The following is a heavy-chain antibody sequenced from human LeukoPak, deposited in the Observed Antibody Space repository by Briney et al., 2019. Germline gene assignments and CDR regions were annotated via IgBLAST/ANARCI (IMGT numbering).Heavy chain of an antibody. CDR2: IYSSGST. D-gene: IGHD6-13*01. V-gene: IGHV4-61*02. Sequence: SETLSLTCTVSGGSISSATYYWSWIRQPAGKGLEWIGRIYSSGSTNYNPSLKSRVTISVDPSKNQFSLKLSSVTAADTAVYYCARDRSAAGLAFDIWGQGTMVTVSS. J-gene: IGHJ3*02. CDR1: GGSISSATYY. CDR3: ARDRSAAGLAFDI.